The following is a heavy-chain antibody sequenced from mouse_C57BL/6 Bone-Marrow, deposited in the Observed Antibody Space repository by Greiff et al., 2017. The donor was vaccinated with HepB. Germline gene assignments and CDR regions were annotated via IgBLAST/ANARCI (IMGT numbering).Heavy chain of an antibody. CDR2: ISSGGDYI. D-gene: IGHD1-2*01. J-gene: IGHJ3*01. CDR1: GFTFSSYA. CDR3: TRGGYDGLFAY. V-gene: IGHV5-9-1*02. Sequence: DVQLVESGEGLVKPGGSLKLSCAASGFTFSSYAMSWVRQTPEKRLEWVAYISSGGDYIYYADTVKGRFTISRDNARNTLYLQMSGLKSEDTAMYYCTRGGYDGLFAYWGQGTVVTVSA.